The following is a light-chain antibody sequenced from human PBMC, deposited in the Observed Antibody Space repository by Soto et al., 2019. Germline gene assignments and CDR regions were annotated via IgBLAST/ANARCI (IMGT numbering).Light chain of an antibody. CDR3: SSYTSSSTYV. Sequence: QSALTQPASVSGSPGQSITISCTGTSSDVGGYDYVSWYQQHPGEGPKLMIYDVSNRPSGVSNRFSGSKSGNTASLTISGLQAEDEADYYCSSYTSSSTYVFXSGTKVTVL. CDR2: DVS. V-gene: IGLV2-14*01. CDR1: SSDVGGYDY. J-gene: IGLJ1*01.